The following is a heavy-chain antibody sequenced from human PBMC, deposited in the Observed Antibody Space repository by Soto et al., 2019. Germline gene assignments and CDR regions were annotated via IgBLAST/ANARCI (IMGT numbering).Heavy chain of an antibody. Sequence: PGGSLRLSCAASGFTFSGSAMHWVRQASGKGLEWVGRIRSKANSYATAYAASVKGRFTISRDDSKNTAYLQMNSLKTEDTAVYYCTSPFMSDDSSGYPELNWLDPWGQGTLVTVSS. J-gene: IGHJ5*02. D-gene: IGHD3-22*01. CDR3: TSPFMSDDSSGYPELNWLDP. V-gene: IGHV3-73*01. CDR2: IRSKANSYAT. CDR1: GFTFSGSA.